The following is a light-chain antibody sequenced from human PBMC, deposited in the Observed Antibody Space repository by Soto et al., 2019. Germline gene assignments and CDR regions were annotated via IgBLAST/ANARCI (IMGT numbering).Light chain of an antibody. J-gene: IGKJ4*01. CDR1: QSISNF. V-gene: IGKV3-11*01. CDR2: DAS. Sequence: EIVLTQSPATLSLSPGERATLSCRASQSISNFLAWYQQKPGQAPRLLIYDASKRATDIPDRFIGSGSGTDFTLTINSLEPEDFAVYYCHQRSNWPHCTFGGGTQVEI. CDR3: HQRSNWPHCT.